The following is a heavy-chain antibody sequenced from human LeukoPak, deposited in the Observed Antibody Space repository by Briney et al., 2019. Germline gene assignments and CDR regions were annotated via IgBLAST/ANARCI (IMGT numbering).Heavy chain of an antibody. CDR2: ITGSGGST. CDR3: AKSSYYDASGYNREYYFDC. J-gene: IGHJ4*02. D-gene: IGHD3-22*01. V-gene: IGHV3-23*01. CDR1: EFTFSSYS. Sequence: GGSRRLSCAASEFTFSSYSMSWVRQAPGKGLEWVSSITGSGGSTYFADSVKGRFTISRDNSRNTLYLQLNSLRAEDTAVYYCAKSSYYDASGYNREYYFDCWGQGTLVTVSS.